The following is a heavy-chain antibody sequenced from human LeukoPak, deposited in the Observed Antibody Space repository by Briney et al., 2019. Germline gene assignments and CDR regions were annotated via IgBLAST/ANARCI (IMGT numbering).Heavy chain of an antibody. CDR1: GGSISSYY. D-gene: IGHD5-12*01. J-gene: IGHJ1*01. V-gene: IGHV4-4*09. CDR3: ASSAWATLGYFQH. Sequence: SETLSLTCTVSGGSISSYYWSWIRQPPGKGLEWIGYIYTSGSTNYNPSLKSRVTISVDTSKNQFSLKLSSVTAADTAVYYCASSAWATLGYFQHWGQGTLVTVSS. CDR2: IYTSGST.